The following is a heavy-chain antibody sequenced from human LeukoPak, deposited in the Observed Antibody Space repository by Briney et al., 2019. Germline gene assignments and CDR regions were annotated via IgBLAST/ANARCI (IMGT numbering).Heavy chain of an antibody. V-gene: IGHV1-2*02. J-gene: IGHJ1*01. D-gene: IGHD4-11*01. Sequence: ASVKVSCKASGYTFVGYYLHWVRQAPGQGLKWMAWIDPSTGNTHYAQKFQGRITVTRDTSISTTYMELSWLTSDDTALYYCAREYSASEHWGQGTLVTVSS. CDR3: AREYSASEH. CDR1: GYTFVGYY. CDR2: IDPSTGNT.